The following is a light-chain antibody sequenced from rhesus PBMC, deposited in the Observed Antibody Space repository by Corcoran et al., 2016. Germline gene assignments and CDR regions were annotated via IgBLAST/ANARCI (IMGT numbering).Light chain of an antibody. CDR1: QGINNY. J-gene: IGKJ4*01. V-gene: IGKV1-66*01. CDR2: YAS. Sequence: DIQMTQSPSSLSASVGDRVTITCRASQGINNYLSWYQQKPGKAPKPLINYASYLETGVPSKFSGSGAGTDYTLTISSLQPEDIAAYFCQQYNNIPLAFGGGTKVEIK. CDR3: QQYNNIPLA.